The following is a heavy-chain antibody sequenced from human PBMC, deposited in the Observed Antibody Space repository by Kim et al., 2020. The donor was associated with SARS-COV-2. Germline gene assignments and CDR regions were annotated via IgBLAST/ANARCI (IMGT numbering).Heavy chain of an antibody. V-gene: IGHV1-69*13. D-gene: IGHD4-17*01. CDR3: AREGDYGVGLDY. J-gene: IGHJ4*02. CDR2: IIPIFGTA. Sequence: SVKVSCKASGGTFSSYAISWVRQAPGQGLEWMGGIIPIFGTANYAQKFQGRVTITADESTSTAYMELSSLRSEDTAVYYCAREGDYGVGLDYWGQGTLVTVSS. CDR1: GGTFSSYA.